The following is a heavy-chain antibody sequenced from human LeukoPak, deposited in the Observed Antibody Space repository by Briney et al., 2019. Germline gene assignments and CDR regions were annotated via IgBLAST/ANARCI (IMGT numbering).Heavy chain of an antibody. CDR3: ARQDVRGGTYFTLY. CDR2: ISSSGTT. V-gene: IGHV4-39*01. CDR1: GDSISSNDYY. Sequence: SETLSLTCTVSGDSISSNDYYWGWIRQPPGKGLEWIGSISSSGTTYYNPPLKSRVTISVDTSKNEFSLKERSVTVADTAIYFCARQDVRGGTYFTLYWGQGTLVTVSS. J-gene: IGHJ4*02. D-gene: IGHD1-26*01.